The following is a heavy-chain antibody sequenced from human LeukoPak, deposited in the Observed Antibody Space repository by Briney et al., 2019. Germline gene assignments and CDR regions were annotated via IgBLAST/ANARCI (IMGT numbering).Heavy chain of an antibody. CDR3: ARGVPPCFDP. Sequence: GGSLRHSRAHSRFRPSRYRMHSGCPTPEKRLVWVSRINEDGSTTTYADSVKGRFTISRDNAKNTLHLQMNSLRAEDTAVYYCARGVPPCFDPWGQGTLVTVSS. D-gene: IGHD3-10*01. CDR2: INEDGSTT. J-gene: IGHJ5*02. V-gene: IGHV3-74*03. CDR1: RFRPSRYR.